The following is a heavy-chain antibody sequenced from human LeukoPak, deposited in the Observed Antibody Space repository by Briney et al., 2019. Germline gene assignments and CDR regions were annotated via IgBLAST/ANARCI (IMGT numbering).Heavy chain of an antibody. CDR1: GFNVSSHF. CDR3: ARVDQDFWIFDH. CDR2: IYSSGRT. V-gene: IGHV3-53*01. D-gene: IGHD3-3*01. J-gene: IGHJ4*02. Sequence: GGSLRLSCVASGFNVSSHFMSWVRQAPGKGLEWVAVIYSSGRTHYADPVKGRFTISRENSKNTVFLQMNSLRVEDTAVYFCARVDQDFWIFDHWGQGALVPVSS.